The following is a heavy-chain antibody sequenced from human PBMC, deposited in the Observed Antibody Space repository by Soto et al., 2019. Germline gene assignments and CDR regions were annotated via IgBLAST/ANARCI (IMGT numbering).Heavy chain of an antibody. CDR1: GGTFSSYA. Sequence: QVQLVQSGAEVKKPGSSLKVSCKASGGTFSSYAISWVRQSPGQGLEWMGGIIPIFGTANYAQKFQGRVKITADEATSTAYRELSSLRSEATAVYYCARVSSGGWFSGISSAFDIWGQGTMVTASS. D-gene: IGHD6-19*01. CDR3: ARVSSGGWFSGISSAFDI. J-gene: IGHJ3*02. CDR2: IIPIFGTA. V-gene: IGHV1-69*01.